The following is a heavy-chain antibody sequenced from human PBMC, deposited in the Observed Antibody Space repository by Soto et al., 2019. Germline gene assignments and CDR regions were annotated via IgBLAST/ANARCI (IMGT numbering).Heavy chain of an antibody. D-gene: IGHD4-17*01. CDR1: GFTFSSYA. CDR3: ARDPRSGGDYVNCFDP. CDR2: ISYDGSNK. Sequence: QVQLVESGGGVVQPGRSLRLSCAASGFTFSSYAMHWVRQAPGKGLEWVAVISYDGSNKYYADSVKGRFTISRDNAKNTLYMQMNSLRAEDTAVYYCARDPRSGGDYVNCFDPWGQGTLVTVSS. V-gene: IGHV3-30-3*01. J-gene: IGHJ5*02.